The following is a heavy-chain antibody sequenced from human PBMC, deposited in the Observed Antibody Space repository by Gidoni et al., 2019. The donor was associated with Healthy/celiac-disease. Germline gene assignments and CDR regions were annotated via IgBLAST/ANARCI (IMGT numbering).Heavy chain of an antibody. CDR2: IDWDDDK. CDR3: ARIRYSYGMDV. Sequence: TLSVSGPALGQPTQTLTLTCTFSLFSLSTGGRCVSWIRQPTGKALEWLALIDWDDDKYYSTSLKTMLTISKDTSKNQVVLTMTNMDPVDTATYYCARIRYSYGMDVWGQGTTVTVSS. V-gene: IGHV2-70*01. J-gene: IGHJ6*02. D-gene: IGHD2-15*01. CDR1: LFSLSTGGRC.